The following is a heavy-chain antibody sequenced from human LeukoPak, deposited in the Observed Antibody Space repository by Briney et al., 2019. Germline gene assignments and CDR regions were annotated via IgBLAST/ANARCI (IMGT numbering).Heavy chain of an antibody. Sequence: GESLKISCKGSGYSFTSYWISWVRQMPGKGLEWMGRIDPSDSYTNYSPSFQGHVTVSADKSISTAYLQWCSLKASDTAMYYCARREDNWFDPWGQGTLVTVSS. CDR2: IDPSDSYT. J-gene: IGHJ5*02. CDR3: ARREDNWFDP. V-gene: IGHV5-10-1*01. CDR1: GYSFTSYW.